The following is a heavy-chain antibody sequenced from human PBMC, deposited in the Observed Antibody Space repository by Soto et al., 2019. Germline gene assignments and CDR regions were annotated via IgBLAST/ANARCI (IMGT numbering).Heavy chain of an antibody. V-gene: IGHV4-34*01. CDR1: GGSFSGYY. CDR2: INHSGST. D-gene: IGHD6-13*01. CDR3: ARIAAADLNFDY. Sequence: SETLSLTCAAYGGSFSGYYWSWIRPPPGKGLEWSGEINHSGSTNYNPSLKSRVTISVDTSKNQFSLKLSSVTAADTAVYYCARIAAADLNFDYWGQGTLVTVSS. J-gene: IGHJ4*02.